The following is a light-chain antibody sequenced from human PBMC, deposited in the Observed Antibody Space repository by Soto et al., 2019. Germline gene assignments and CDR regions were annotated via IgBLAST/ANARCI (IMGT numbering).Light chain of an antibody. CDR3: QQYNGYWT. Sequence: DIQMTQSPSTLSASVGDRVTITWRASQSISGSLAWYQQKPGKAPKLLIYEASNLKSGVPSRFSGSGSGTEYTLTISSLQHDDSASYYCQQYNGYWTFGQGTRVEIK. CDR1: QSISGS. J-gene: IGKJ1*01. V-gene: IGKV1-5*03. CDR2: EAS.